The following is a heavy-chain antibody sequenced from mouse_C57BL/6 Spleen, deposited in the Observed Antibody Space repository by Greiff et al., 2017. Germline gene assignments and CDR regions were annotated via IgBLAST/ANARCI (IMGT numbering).Heavy chain of an antibody. CDR3: ARSWIYYGYDGYAMDY. CDR1: GFTFSDYY. D-gene: IGHD2-2*01. V-gene: IGHV5-16*01. Sequence: VKLVESEGGLVQPGSSMKLSCTASGFTFSDYYMAWVRQVPEKGLEWVANINYDGSSTYYLDSLKSRFIISRDNAKNILYLQMSSLKSEDTATYYCARSWIYYGYDGYAMDYWGQGTSVTVSS. J-gene: IGHJ4*01. CDR2: INYDGSST.